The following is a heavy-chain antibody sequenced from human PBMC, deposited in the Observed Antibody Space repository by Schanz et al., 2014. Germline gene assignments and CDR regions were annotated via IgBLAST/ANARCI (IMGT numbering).Heavy chain of an antibody. CDR3: PRTPARRRIDCPLDY. Sequence: QAPGQGLECVGHVRSKNNRYTTEYAESVKGRVTISRDDSKNSLYLQMNSLRTEDTAMYFRPRTPARRRIDCPLDYCCQRALVNFFS. D-gene: IGHD2-21*02. V-gene: IGHV3-72*01. J-gene: IGHJ4*02. CDR2: VRSKNNRYTT.